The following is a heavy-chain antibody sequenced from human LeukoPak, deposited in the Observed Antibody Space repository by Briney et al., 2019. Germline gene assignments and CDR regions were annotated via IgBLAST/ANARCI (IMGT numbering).Heavy chain of an antibody. Sequence: GGSLRLSCAASGFTFSSYAMSWVRQAPGKGLEWVSVISGSGGSTYYADSVKGRFTISRDNSKNTLYLQMNSLRAEDTAVYYCAKGTYGSGSYYTDWGQGTLVTVSS. CDR2: ISGSGGST. D-gene: IGHD3-10*01. J-gene: IGHJ4*02. V-gene: IGHV3-23*01. CDR1: GFTFSSYA. CDR3: AKGTYGSGSYYTD.